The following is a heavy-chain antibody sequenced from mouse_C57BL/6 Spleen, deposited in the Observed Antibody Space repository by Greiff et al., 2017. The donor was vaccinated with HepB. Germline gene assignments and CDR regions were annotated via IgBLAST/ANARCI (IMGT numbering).Heavy chain of an antibody. CDR3: ATTGTNYFDY. Sequence: DVHLVESGGGLVKPGGSLKLSCAASGFTFSDYGMHWVRQAPEKGLEWVAYISSGSSTIYYADTVKGRFTISRDNAKNTLFLQMTSLRSEDTAMYYCATTGTNYFDYWGQGTTLTVSS. CDR1: GFTFSDYG. V-gene: IGHV5-17*01. D-gene: IGHD4-1*02. J-gene: IGHJ2*01. CDR2: ISSGSSTI.